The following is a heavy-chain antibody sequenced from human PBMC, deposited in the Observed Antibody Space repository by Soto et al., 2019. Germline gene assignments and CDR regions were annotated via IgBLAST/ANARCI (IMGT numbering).Heavy chain of an antibody. J-gene: IGHJ6*02. V-gene: IGHV4-34*01. Sequence: SETLSLTCAVYGGSFSGYYWSWIRQPPGKGLEWIGEINHSGSTNYNPSLKSRVTISVDTSKNQFSLKLSSVTAADTAVYYCARYKSNYYYGMDVWGQGTTVTVSS. D-gene: IGHD1-20*01. CDR2: INHSGST. CDR1: GGSFSGYY. CDR3: ARYKSNYYYGMDV.